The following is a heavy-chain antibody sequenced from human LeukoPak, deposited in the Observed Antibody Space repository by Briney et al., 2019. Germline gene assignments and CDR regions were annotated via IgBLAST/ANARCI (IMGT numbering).Heavy chain of an antibody. CDR3: VKRSTYFFDY. CDR2: ISSNGHTT. J-gene: IGHJ4*02. V-gene: IGHV3-64D*06. Sequence: PGGSLRLSCSASGFIFSSYTMHWVRQAPGKGLEYVSAISSNGHTTYYADSVKGRFTISRDNSKNTLYLQMSSLRAEDTAVYYCVKRSTYFFDYWGQGTLVTVSS. CDR1: GFIFSSYT.